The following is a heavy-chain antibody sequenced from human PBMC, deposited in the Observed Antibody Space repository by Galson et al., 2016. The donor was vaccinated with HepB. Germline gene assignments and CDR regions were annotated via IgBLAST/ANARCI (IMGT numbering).Heavy chain of an antibody. CDR2: INPSGGDT. J-gene: IGHJ4*02. V-gene: IGHV1-46*01. CDR3: ARDLSYDSGRQPPQELLY. D-gene: IGHD3-10*01. Sequence: SVKVSCKASGYTFTGYYIHWVRQAPGQGLEWMGIINPSGGDTSYAQRFQGRVTMTRDTSTSTVYMELSTLRSEDTAVYYCARDLSYDSGRQPPQELLYWGQGTLVTVSS. CDR1: GYTFTGYY.